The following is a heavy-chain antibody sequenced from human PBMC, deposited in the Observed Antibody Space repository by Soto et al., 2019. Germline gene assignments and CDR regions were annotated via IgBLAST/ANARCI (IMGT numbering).Heavy chain of an antibody. D-gene: IGHD6-19*01. CDR3: ARGSPQSSGSSSYYYYGMDV. J-gene: IGHJ6*02. Sequence: SETLSLTCAVYGGSFSGYYWSWIRQPPGKGLEWIGEINHSGSTNYNPSLKSRVTISVDTSKNQFSLKLSSVTAADTAVYYCARGSPQSSGSSSYYYYGMDVWGQGPTVTVSS. CDR2: INHSGST. CDR1: GGSFSGYY. V-gene: IGHV4-34*01.